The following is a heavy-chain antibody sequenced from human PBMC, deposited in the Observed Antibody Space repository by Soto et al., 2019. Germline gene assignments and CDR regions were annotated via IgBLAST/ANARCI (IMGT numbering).Heavy chain of an antibody. J-gene: IGHJ3*02. CDR2: IKNSDGST. CDR3: AKGRGSSWFREGFDT. Sequence: EVQLLESGGGLIQPGGSLRLSCAASGFTFSTYAMNWVRQAPGKGLEWVSGIKNSDGSTYYADSVKGRFTVSRDPSKNTLYLQMNSLRADDTALYYCAKGRGSSWFREGFDTWGQGTMGTVSS. V-gene: IGHV3-23*01. CDR1: GFTFSTYA. D-gene: IGHD6-13*01.